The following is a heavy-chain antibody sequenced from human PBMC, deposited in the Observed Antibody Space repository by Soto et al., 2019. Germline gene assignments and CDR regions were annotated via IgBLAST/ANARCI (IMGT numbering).Heavy chain of an antibody. CDR3: TRDREGYWYFAL. J-gene: IGHJ2*01. CDR1: GYTFINYG. V-gene: IGHV1-18*01. D-gene: IGHD1-26*01. Sequence: QVQLVQSGAEVMKPGASVKVSCKASGYTFINYGISWVRQAPGQGLEWMGWISGYSGNTNYAQNFQGRVTMTTDPTTSTAYMELRSLRSDDTAVYYCTRDREGYWYFALWGRGTLVTVPS. CDR2: ISGYSGNT.